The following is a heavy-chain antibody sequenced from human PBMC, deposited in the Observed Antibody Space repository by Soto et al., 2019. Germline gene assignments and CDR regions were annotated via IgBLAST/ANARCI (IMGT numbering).Heavy chain of an antibody. J-gene: IGHJ4*02. V-gene: IGHV3-7*03. CDR2: IKQDGSEK. Sequence: LRLSCAASGFTFSSYWMSWVRQAPGKGLEWVANIKQDGSEKYYVDSVKGRFTISRDNAKNSLYLQMNSLRAEDTAVYYCARVLGELSPQFDYWGQGTLVTVSS. CDR1: GFTFSSYW. D-gene: IGHD3-16*02. CDR3: ARVLGELSPQFDY.